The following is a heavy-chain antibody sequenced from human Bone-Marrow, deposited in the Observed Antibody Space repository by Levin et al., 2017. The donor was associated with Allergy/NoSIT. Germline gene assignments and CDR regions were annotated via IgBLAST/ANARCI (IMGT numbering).Heavy chain of an antibody. Sequence: SETLSLTCAVYGGSFSGDDWSWIRQPPGKGLEWIGEINQSGRSIHNTSLKSRVNLSIDTSKNQFSLKLTSVSAADTGMYYCARVTGYIAYGMDVWGQGTTVTVSS. V-gene: IGHV4-34*01. CDR1: GGSFSGDD. CDR3: ARVTGYIAYGMDV. J-gene: IGHJ6*02. CDR2: INQSGRS. D-gene: IGHD3-9*01.